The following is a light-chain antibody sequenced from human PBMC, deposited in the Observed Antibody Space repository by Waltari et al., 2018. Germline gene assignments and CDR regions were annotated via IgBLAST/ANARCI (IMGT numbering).Light chain of an antibody. Sequence: QSALTQPASVSGSPGQSITIPCTGTSSDVGGYNYVSWYQPHPGKAPKLMIYEVSNRPSGVSNRFSGSKSGNTASLTISGLQAEDEADYYCSSYTSSSTLYVFGTGTKVTVL. CDR2: EVS. J-gene: IGLJ1*01. CDR3: SSYTSSSTLYV. V-gene: IGLV2-14*01. CDR1: SSDVGGYNY.